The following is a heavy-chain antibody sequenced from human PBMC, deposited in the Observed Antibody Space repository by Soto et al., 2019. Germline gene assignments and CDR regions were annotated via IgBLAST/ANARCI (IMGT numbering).Heavy chain of an antibody. CDR1: GFTLSGYA. V-gene: IGHV3-64*07. CDR2: ISINGVCT. D-gene: IGHD6-6*01. Sequence: EVPLAESGGGLAPPGGSLRLSCAASGFTLSGYAMDWVRPAPGKGLEYVSGISINGVCTYYADSVQGRFTISRDNSKNTVYIQMGSLRTEDMAVYYCARRARPDFYYMDVWGKGTTVTVSS. CDR3: ARRARPDFYYMDV. J-gene: IGHJ6*03.